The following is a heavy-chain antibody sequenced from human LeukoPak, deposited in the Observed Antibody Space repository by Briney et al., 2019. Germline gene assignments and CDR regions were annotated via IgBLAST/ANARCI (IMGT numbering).Heavy chain of an antibody. CDR2: ISSDSSYI. Sequence: GGSLRLSCAAPRFNFNTYTMNWVRQAPGKGLEWVSSISSDSSYIYYADAVHGRFTVSRDNAKYSLYLQMNSLRAEDTAVYYCVRGSYGAYDYWGQGSLVTVSS. D-gene: IGHD4-17*01. CDR1: RFNFNTYT. J-gene: IGHJ4*02. CDR3: VRGSYGAYDY. V-gene: IGHV3-21*01.